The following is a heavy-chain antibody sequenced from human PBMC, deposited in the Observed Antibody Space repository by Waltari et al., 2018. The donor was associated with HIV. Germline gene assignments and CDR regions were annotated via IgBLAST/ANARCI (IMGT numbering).Heavy chain of an antibody. V-gene: IGHV4-34*01. Sequence: QVHLQQWGAGPLKPSETLSLTCAVHGGSFSGYYWTWIRQPPGKGLEWIGEINPSGATTDNPALKGRLTLSGDTPKSQFSLNLTSVTAADTAVYHCVRDRPVRLSRGGFTPPDSSSSSPAISWGRGTLITVSS. CDR2: INPSGAT. D-gene: IGHD6-6*01. CDR1: GGSFSGYY. CDR3: VRDRPVRLSRGGFTPPDSSSSSPAIS. J-gene: IGHJ1*01.